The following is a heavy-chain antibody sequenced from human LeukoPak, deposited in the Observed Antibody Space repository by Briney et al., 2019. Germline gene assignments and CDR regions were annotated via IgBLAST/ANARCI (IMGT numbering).Heavy chain of an antibody. CDR1: GFTFSSYA. J-gene: IGHJ4*02. D-gene: IGHD6-19*01. V-gene: IGHV3-23*01. Sequence: GGSLRLSCAASGFTFSSYAMSWVRQAPGKGLEWVSAISGSGGSTYYADSVKGRFTISRDNSKNTLYLQMNSLRAEDTAVYYCAKDRGVLVPYSSGWYYFDYWGQGTLVTVSS. CDR2: ISGSGGST. CDR3: AKDRGVLVPYSSGWYYFDY.